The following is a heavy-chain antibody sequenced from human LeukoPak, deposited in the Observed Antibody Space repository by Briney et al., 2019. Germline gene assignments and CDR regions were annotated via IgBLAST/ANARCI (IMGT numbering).Heavy chain of an antibody. D-gene: IGHD1-1*01. V-gene: IGHV3-74*01. Sequence: GGSLRLSCAASGFTFSSYWMHWVRQAPGKGLEWVSRISSDGSSTTNADSGKGRFTISRDNAKNTLYLQMNSLRGEDTAVYYCVRDGDAEVELDYWGQGTLVTVSS. CDR3: VRDGDAEVELDY. J-gene: IGHJ4*02. CDR1: GFTFSSYW. CDR2: ISSDGSST.